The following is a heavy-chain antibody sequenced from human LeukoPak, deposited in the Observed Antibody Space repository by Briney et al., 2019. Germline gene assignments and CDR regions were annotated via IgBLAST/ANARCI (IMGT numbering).Heavy chain of an antibody. Sequence: SETLSLTCSVSGGSINSYYWSWIRQPPGKGLEWIGYIYYSGSTYYNPSLKSRVTISVDTSKNQFSLKLSSVTAADTAVYYCARESTVTTLDYWGQGTPVTVSS. CDR2: IYYSGST. CDR3: ARESTVTTLDY. CDR1: GGSINSYY. J-gene: IGHJ4*02. V-gene: IGHV4-59*12. D-gene: IGHD4-17*01.